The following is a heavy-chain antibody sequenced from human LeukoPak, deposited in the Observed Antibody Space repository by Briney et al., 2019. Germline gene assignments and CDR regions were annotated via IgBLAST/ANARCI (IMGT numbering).Heavy chain of an antibody. Sequence: KPSEPLSLTCTVSGGSISSSSYYWGWIRQPPGKGLEWIGSIYSGNSYYNPSLKSRVTISVDTSKNQFSLKLSSVTAADTAVYYCAACKEYTSSWYVGHSRVRFDPWGQGTLVTVSS. CDR3: AACKEYTSSWYVGHSRVRFDP. D-gene: IGHD6-13*01. CDR1: GGSISSSSYY. J-gene: IGHJ5*02. V-gene: IGHV4-39*01. CDR2: IYSGNS.